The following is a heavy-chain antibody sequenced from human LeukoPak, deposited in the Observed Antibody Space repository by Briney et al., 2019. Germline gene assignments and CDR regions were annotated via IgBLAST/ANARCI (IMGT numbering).Heavy chain of an antibody. J-gene: IGHJ4*02. CDR1: GFIFNNYA. V-gene: IGHV3-9*01. D-gene: IGHD3-22*01. Sequence: GGSLRLSCAGSGFIFNNYAMHWVRHPPGKGLEWVSGISWNSGSIDYADSVKGRFTISRDNAENTLYLQMNSLRVEDTAVYYCVRSAFHAGSGNYYDYWGQGTLVTVSS. CDR2: ISWNSGSI. CDR3: VRSAFHAGSGNYYDY.